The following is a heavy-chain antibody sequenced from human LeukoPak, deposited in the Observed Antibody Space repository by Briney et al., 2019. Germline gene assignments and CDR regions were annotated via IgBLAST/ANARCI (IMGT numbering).Heavy chain of an antibody. CDR1: GIVVSDNY. CDR3: ARDHDAAGSHLDY. D-gene: IGHD1-26*01. J-gene: IGHJ4*02. CDR2: IDPDGYI. V-gene: IGHV3-66*01. Sequence: GGSLRLSCAASGIVVSDNYMAWVRLAPGRGLEWVSTIDPDGYIACAASVKGRVAVSRDGSKNMLFLHMNSLRVEDSAVYYCARDHDAAGSHLDYWGQGTRVTVSS.